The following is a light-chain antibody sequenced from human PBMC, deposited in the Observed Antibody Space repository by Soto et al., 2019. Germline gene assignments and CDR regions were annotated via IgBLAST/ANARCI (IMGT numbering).Light chain of an antibody. J-gene: IGKJ5*01. CDR3: QHYSPSPIT. CDR1: QSVNSK. V-gene: IGKV3-20*01. Sequence: EIVLTQSPGTLSLSPGERATLSCRASQSVNSKLAWYQQKTGQAPRXLIFGASSRATGIPDRFSGSGSGTDLTITISRLAPEDFELYYCQHYSPSPITFGQGTRLEIK. CDR2: GAS.